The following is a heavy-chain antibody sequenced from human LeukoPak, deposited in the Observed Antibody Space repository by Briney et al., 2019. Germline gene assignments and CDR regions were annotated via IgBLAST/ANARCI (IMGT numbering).Heavy chain of an antibody. CDR2: IYHSGST. J-gene: IGHJ4*02. CDR3: ARNYGDNNFDY. V-gene: IGHV4-4*02. D-gene: IGHD4-17*01. Sequence: SETLSLTCAVSGGSIGGSNWWTWVRQPPGKGLEWIGEIYHSGSTNYNPSLKSRVTISVDKSKNQFSLKLTSVTAADTAVYYRARNYGDNNFDYWGQGTLVTVSS. CDR1: GGSIGGSNW.